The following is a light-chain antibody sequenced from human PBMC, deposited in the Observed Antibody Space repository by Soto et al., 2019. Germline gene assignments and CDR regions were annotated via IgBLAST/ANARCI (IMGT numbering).Light chain of an antibody. CDR1: SGHSGYP. V-gene: IGLV4-69*01. Sequence: QSVLTQSPSASASLGASVKHTCTLSSGHSGYPIAWHQEQSEKGPRYLMKVNSDGSHSKGDGIPDRFSGSSSGAERHLTISGLQSEDEADYYCQTWGTGTHMVFGGGTKLTVL. CDR2: VNSDGSH. CDR3: QTWGTGTHMV. J-gene: IGLJ2*01.